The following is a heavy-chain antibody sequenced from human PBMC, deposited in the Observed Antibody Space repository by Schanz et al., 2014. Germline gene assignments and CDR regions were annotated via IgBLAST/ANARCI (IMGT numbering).Heavy chain of an antibody. CDR2: MSYNGNT. CDR1: GYPFSNYG. CDR3: ARDRVSFVRGPLGVD. V-gene: IGHV1-18*01. J-gene: IGHJ4*02. D-gene: IGHD3-10*01. Sequence: QVQMVQSGAEVKKPGASVKVSCKASGYPFSNYGISWLRQAPGQGFEWMSWMSYNGNTKYAQSLQGRVTVTRDTSTSTSYMELRSLTSDYTAVYYCARDRVSFVRGPLGVDWGQGTQXIVSS.